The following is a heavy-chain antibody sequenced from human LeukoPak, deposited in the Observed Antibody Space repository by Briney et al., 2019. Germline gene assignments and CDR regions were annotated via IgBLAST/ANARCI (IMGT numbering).Heavy chain of an antibody. CDR2: ITTGRGET. Sequence: GASVKVSCKASGYTFTDYALHCVRQAPGQSREWMGWITTGRGETRYSQEFQRRITFTRDKSASTVYMGLGDLRSEETAVYYCARGGRQWRGGNYFDSWGQGTLVAVSS. CDR1: GYTFTDYA. J-gene: IGHJ4*02. D-gene: IGHD6-19*01. V-gene: IGHV1-3*03. CDR3: ARGGRQWRGGNYFDS.